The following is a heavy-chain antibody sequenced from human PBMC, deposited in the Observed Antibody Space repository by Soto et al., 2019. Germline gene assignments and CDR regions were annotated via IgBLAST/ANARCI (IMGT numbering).Heavy chain of an antibody. J-gene: IGHJ6*02. V-gene: IGHV1-69*01. CDR2: ISPIFGTA. CDR3: ATSQRASSSLDIYYYYYYGMDV. Sequence: HVHLVHSGAEGKKPGSSVKVSCKAPGGTFSSYAISWVRQAPGQGLEWMGGISPIFGTAKYAQKLQGRVTITADESASTGYMELSSPRSEDTAVYYCATSQRASSSLDIYYYYYYGMDVWCQWNTVTVSS. D-gene: IGHD6-19*01. CDR1: GGTFSSYA.